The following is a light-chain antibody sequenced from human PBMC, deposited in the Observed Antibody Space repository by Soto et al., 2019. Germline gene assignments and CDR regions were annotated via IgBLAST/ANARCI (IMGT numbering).Light chain of an antibody. J-gene: IGKJ2*01. CDR1: QSVRSSN. Sequence: EIVLTQSPGTLSLSPGERATLSCRASQSVRSSNLAWYQQRPGQAPRLLIYGASRRATGIPDRFSGSGSGTDFTLTISRLEPEDFAVYHCQQYGGSPPHTFGQGTKLEIK. CDR3: QQYGGSPPHT. V-gene: IGKV3-20*01. CDR2: GAS.